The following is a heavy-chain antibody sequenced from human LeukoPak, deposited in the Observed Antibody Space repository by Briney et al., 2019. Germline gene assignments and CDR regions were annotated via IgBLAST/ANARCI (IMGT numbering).Heavy chain of an antibody. CDR2: INHSGST. CDR1: GGSFSGYY. J-gene: IGHJ4*02. D-gene: IGHD1-26*01. V-gene: IGHV4-34*01. CDR3: ARVGAATYFDY. Sequence: MSSETLSLTCAVYGGSFSGYYWSWIRQPPGKGLEWIGEINHSGSTNYNPSLKSRVTISVDTSKNQFSLKLSSVTAADTAVYYCARVGAATYFDYWGQGTLVTVSS.